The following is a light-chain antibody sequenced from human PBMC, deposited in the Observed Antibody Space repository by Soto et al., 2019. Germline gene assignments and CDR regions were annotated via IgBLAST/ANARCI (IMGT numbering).Light chain of an antibody. Sequence: EIMLTQSPGPLSSSPGERATLSCMASQSISRNFIAWYQQKPGQAPRLLIYDASTRATGSPDRFSGSGSGTDFTLTINRLEPEDFAVYHCQLYGDSGITFGGGTKLEIK. V-gene: IGKV3-20*01. J-gene: IGKJ4*01. CDR1: QSISRNF. CDR3: QLYGDSGIT. CDR2: DAS.